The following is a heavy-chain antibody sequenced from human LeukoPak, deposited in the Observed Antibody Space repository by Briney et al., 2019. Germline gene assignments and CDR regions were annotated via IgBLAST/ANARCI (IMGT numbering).Heavy chain of an antibody. CDR2: INHSGST. Sequence: KPSETLSLTCAVYGGSFSGYYWSWIRQPPGKGLEWIGEINHSGSTNYNPSLKSRVTISVDTSKNQFSLKLSSVTAADTAVYYCARSDPHCSGGSCPLFDYWGQGTLVTVSS. CDR1: GGSFSGYY. CDR3: ARSDPHCSGGSCPLFDY. D-gene: IGHD2-15*01. J-gene: IGHJ4*02. V-gene: IGHV4-34*01.